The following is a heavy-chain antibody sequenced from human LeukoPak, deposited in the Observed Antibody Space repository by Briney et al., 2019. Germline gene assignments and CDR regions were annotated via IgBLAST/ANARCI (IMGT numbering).Heavy chain of an antibody. J-gene: IGHJ4*02. V-gene: IGHV1-18*04. D-gene: IGHD5-18*01. Sequence: GASVKVSCKASGYTFTSYGISWVRRAPGQGLEWMGWISAYNGNTNYAQKLQGRVTMTTDTSTSTAYMELRSLRSDDTAVYYCARDRRGTAMAPGDYWGQGTLVTVSS. CDR1: GYTFTSYG. CDR3: ARDRRGTAMAPGDY. CDR2: ISAYNGNT.